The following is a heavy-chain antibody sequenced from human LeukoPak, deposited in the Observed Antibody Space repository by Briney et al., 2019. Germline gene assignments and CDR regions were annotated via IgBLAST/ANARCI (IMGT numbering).Heavy chain of an antibody. V-gene: IGHV4-59*01. D-gene: IGHD5-12*01. CDR3: ARDSSGYDVMYYFDH. CDR2: IHYSGTT. Sequence: SETLSLTCTVSGGSISPYYWSWIRQPPGKGLEWIGYIHYSGTTNYNPSLKSRVTISVDTSKNQFSLNLSSVTAADTAVYYCARDSSGYDVMYYFDHWGQGTLVTVSS. CDR1: GGSISPYY. J-gene: IGHJ4*02.